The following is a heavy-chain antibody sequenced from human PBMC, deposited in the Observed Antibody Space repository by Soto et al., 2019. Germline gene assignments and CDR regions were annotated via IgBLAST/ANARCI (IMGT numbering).Heavy chain of an antibody. J-gene: IGHJ3*02. D-gene: IGHD2-2*01. CDR2: ISSSSSYI. CDR3: ATPVVVPAADDAFDI. V-gene: IGHV3-21*01. CDR1: GFTFSSYS. Sequence: EVQLVESGGGLVKPGGSLRLSCAASGFTFSSYSMNWVRQAPGKGLEWVSSISSSSSYIYYADSVKGRFTISRDNAKNSLYLQMNSLRAEDTAVYYCATPVVVPAADDAFDIWGQGTMVTDSS.